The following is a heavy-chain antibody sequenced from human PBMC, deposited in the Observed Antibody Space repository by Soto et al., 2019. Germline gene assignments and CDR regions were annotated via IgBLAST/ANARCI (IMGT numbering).Heavy chain of an antibody. CDR3: ARDFEGYFDY. CDR2: ISYDGSNK. J-gene: IGHJ4*02. Sequence: GGSLRLSCAASGFTFSSYAMHWVRQAPGKGLEWVAVISYDGSNKYYADSVKGRFTISRDNSKNTLYLQMNSLRAEDTAVYYCARDFEGYFDYWGQGTLVTVSS. CDR1: GFTFSSYA. V-gene: IGHV3-30-3*01.